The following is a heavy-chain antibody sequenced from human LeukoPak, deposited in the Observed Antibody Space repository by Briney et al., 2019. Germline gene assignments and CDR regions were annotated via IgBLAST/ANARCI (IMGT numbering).Heavy chain of an antibody. CDR3: CNYDSGQTTYYYYYGMDV. D-gene: IGHD3-22*01. V-gene: IGHV4-39*01. J-gene: IGHJ6*02. Sequence: SETLSLTCTVSGGSISSSSYYWGWIRQPPGKGLEWIGSIYYSGSTYYNPSLKSRVTISVDTSKNQFSLKLSSVTAADTAVYYCCNYDSGQTTYYYYYGMDVWGQGTTVTVSS. CDR1: GGSISSSSYY. CDR2: IYYSGST.